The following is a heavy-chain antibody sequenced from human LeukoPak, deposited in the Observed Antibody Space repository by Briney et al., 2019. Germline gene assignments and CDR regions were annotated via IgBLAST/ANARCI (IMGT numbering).Heavy chain of an antibody. V-gene: IGHV1-69*05. D-gene: IGHD3-22*01. Sequence: SVKVSCKASGGTFSSYAISWVRQAPGQGLEWMGGIIPIFGTANYAQKFQGRVMITTDESTHTAHMELSSLRSEDTAVYYWARDRGYYYDSSGRDAFDIWGQGTMVTVSS. J-gene: IGHJ3*02. CDR2: IIPIFGTA. CDR3: ARDRGYYYDSSGRDAFDI. CDR1: GGTFSSYA.